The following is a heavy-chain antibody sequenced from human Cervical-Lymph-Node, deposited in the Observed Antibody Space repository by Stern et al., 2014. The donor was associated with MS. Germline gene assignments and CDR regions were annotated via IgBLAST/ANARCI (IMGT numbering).Heavy chain of an antibody. Sequence: VQLVESEAEVKKPGASVKVSCKTSGYTFRNYGISWVRQAPGQGLEWMGWISAYHGDRDYAQKFQGRVTMTTDTSTSTAYMELGSLTSDDTAVYYCARDVPVRAANLFDFWGQGTLVTVSS. V-gene: IGHV1-18*01. CDR3: ARDVPVRAANLFDF. CDR1: GYTFRNYG. D-gene: IGHD2-15*01. J-gene: IGHJ4*02. CDR2: ISAYHGDR.